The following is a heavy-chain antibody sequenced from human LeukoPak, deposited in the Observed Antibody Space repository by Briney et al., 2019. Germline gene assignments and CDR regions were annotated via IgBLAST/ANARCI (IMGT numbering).Heavy chain of an antibody. CDR2: ISGSSTDI. D-gene: IGHD3-10*02. J-gene: IGHJ6*04. Sequence: GGSLRLSCAASGFIFSNHAMNWVRQAPGKGLEWVSSISGSSTDIYYADSVKGRFSISRDNAKKSLYLQMNSLRAEDTAVYYCAELGITMIGGVWGKGTTVTISS. V-gene: IGHV3-21*01. CDR1: GFIFSNHA. CDR3: AELGITMIGGV.